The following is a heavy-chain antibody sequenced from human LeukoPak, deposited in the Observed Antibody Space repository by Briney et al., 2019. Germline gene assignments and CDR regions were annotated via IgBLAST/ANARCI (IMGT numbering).Heavy chain of an antibody. CDR2: IKPDGSEN. V-gene: IGHV3-7*03. Sequence: GGSLRLSCAASGFTSSNSWMNWVRQAPGKGLEWVANIKPDGSENYYVDSVKGRFSISRDNARNSLYLQMSNLRAEDTAVYFCARGGGLDVWGQGATVTVSS. J-gene: IGHJ6*02. CDR1: GFTSSNSW. CDR3: ARGGGLDV. D-gene: IGHD3-16*01.